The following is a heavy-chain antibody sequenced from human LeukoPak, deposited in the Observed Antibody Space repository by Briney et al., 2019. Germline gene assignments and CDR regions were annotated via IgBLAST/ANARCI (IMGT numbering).Heavy chain of an antibody. Sequence: GASVKVSCKASGYTFTSYYMHWVRQAPGQGLEWMGIINPSGGSTSYAQKFQGRVTMTRDMSTSTAYMELSSLRSEDTAVYYCATSSSSWYGSTEDYWGQGTLVTVSS. D-gene: IGHD6-13*01. CDR2: INPSGGST. V-gene: IGHV1-46*01. CDR1: GYTFTSYY. CDR3: ATSSSSWYGSTEDY. J-gene: IGHJ4*02.